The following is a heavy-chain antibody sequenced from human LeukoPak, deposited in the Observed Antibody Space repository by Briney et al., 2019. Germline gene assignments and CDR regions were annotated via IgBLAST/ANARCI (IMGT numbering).Heavy chain of an antibody. D-gene: IGHD6-13*01. J-gene: IGHJ5*02. CDR3: ARGRSRYSCGWYNWFDP. Sequence: SETLSLTCAVYGGSFSGYYWSWIRQPPGKGLEWIVEINHSGSTNYNPSLKSRVTISVDTSKNQFSLKLSSVTAADTAVYYCARGRSRYSCGWYNWFDPWGQGTLVTVSS. CDR1: GGSFSGYY. V-gene: IGHV4-34*01. CDR2: INHSGST.